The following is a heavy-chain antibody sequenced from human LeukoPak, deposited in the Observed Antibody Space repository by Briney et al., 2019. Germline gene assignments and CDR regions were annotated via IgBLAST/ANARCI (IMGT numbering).Heavy chain of an antibody. J-gene: IGHJ4*02. V-gene: IGHV4-39*07. CDR1: GGSISSSSYY. CDR3: AGSYYPFGFDY. D-gene: IGHD1-26*01. Sequence: SETLSLTCTVSGGSISSSSYYWGWIRQPPGKGLEWIGSMYYSGNTYYNPSLKSRVTISVDTSKNQFSLKLSSVTAADTAVYYCAGSYYPFGFDYWGQGTLVTVSS. CDR2: MYYSGNT.